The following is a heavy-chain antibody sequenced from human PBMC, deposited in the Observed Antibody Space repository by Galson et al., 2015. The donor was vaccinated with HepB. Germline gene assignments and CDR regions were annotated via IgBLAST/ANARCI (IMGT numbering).Heavy chain of an antibody. V-gene: IGHV1-3*01. CDR3: ARRNGRYFDY. CDR1: GYTFTSNA. J-gene: IGHJ4*02. D-gene: IGHD1-1*01. Sequence: SVKVSCKASGYTFTSNAIHWVRQAPGQRLEWMGWIHAGSGNTKYSQKLQGRVTTTRDTSASTAYMELISLTSEDTAVYFCARRNGRYFDYWGQGTLVTVSS. CDR2: IHAGSGNT.